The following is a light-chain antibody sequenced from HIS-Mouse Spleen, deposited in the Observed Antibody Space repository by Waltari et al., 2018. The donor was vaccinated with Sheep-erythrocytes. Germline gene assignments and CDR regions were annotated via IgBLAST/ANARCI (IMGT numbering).Light chain of an antibody. CDR3: QAWDSSTVV. J-gene: IGLJ2*01. CDR2: QDS. V-gene: IGLV3-1*01. CDR1: KLGDKY. Sequence: SYELTQPPSVSVSPGQTASITCSGDKLGDKYAVWYQQKPGQSPVLVIYQDSKRPSGIPERVSGSNSGTTATLTISGTQAMDEADYYCQAWDSSTVVFGGGTKLTVL.